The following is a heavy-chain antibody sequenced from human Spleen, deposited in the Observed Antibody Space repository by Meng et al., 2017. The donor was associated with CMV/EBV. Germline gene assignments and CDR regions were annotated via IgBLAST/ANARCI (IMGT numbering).Heavy chain of an antibody. J-gene: IGHJ4*02. D-gene: IGHD4-23*01. CDR2: IYPGDSDT. V-gene: IGHV5-51*01. CDR1: GYRFTHYW. CDR3: ARGTVVTGFDY. Sequence: GESLKISCKGSGYRFTHYWIGWVRQMPGKGLEWMGVIYPGDSDTRYSSSFQGQVTISADTSINTAYLQWSSLKASDTAMYYCARGTVVTGFDYWGQGTLVTVSS.